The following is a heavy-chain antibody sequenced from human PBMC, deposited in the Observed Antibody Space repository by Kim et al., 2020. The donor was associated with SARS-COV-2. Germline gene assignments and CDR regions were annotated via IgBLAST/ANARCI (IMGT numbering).Heavy chain of an antibody. J-gene: IGHJ4*02. D-gene: IGHD3-16*01. V-gene: IGHV3-7*01. CDR1: GFTFSTHY. CDR2: IKEDASDE. CDR3: AKGWGFDN. Sequence: GGSLRLSCEASGFTFSTHYMSWVLQAPGKGLEWVANIKEDASDESYADTVKGRFTISRDNARNSLYLQMNNLRVEDTAVYYCAKGWGFDNWGQGTLVTVS.